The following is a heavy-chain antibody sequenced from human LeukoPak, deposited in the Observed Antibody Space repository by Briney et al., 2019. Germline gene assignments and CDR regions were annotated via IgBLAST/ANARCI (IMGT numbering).Heavy chain of an antibody. D-gene: IGHD6-13*01. Sequence: PGGSLRLSCAASGFTFSSYSMSWVRQAPGTGLEWVSFIRSKGYGGTAEYAASVKGRFTVSRDDSESIAYLQMDSLKTEDTAVYYCTTWGAQGTAYDNWGRGTLVTVSS. J-gene: IGHJ4*02. CDR3: TTWGAQGTAYDN. CDR1: GFTFSSYS. V-gene: IGHV3-49*04. CDR2: IRSKGYGGTA.